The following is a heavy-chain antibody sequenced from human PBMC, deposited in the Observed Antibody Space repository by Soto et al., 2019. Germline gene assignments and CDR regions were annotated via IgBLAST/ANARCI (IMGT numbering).Heavy chain of an antibody. CDR1: GFTFSSYA. V-gene: IGHV3-23*01. CDR3: AKDWKLGYYYYGMDV. Sequence: EVQLLESGGGLVQPGGSLRLSCAASGFTFSSYARSWVRQAPGKGLEWVSAISGSGGSTYYADSVKGRFTISRDNSKNTLYLQMNSLRAEDTAVYYCAKDWKLGYYYYGMDVWGQGTTVTVSS. J-gene: IGHJ6*02. D-gene: IGHD2-15*01. CDR2: ISGSGGST.